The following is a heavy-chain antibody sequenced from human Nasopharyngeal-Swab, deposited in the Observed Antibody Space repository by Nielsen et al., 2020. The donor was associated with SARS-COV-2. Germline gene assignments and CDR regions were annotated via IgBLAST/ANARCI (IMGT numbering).Heavy chain of an antibody. D-gene: IGHD3-16*02. J-gene: IGHJ4*02. V-gene: IGHV4-59*08. CDR3: ARQDVSGSYRFMVY. Sequence: RQAPGKGLEWIGYIYYTGSTMYNPSLKGRVTLSVDTSENQFSLRLTSVTAADSAVYYCARQDVSGSYRFMVYWGQGTLGTVSS. CDR2: IYYTGST.